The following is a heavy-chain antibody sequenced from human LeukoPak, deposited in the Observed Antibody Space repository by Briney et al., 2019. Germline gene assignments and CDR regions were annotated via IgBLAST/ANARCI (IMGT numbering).Heavy chain of an antibody. D-gene: IGHD4-17*01. Sequence: KPSETLSLTCTVSGGSIRSYYWSWIRQPPGKGLEWIGYIYYSGSTNYNPSLKGRVSISVDTSKNQFSLKLSSVTAADTAVYYCARTGSTVTMLYPFDHWGQGTLVTVSS. CDR1: GGSIRSYY. J-gene: IGHJ4*02. V-gene: IGHV4-59*01. CDR3: ARTGSTVTMLYPFDH. CDR2: IYYSGST.